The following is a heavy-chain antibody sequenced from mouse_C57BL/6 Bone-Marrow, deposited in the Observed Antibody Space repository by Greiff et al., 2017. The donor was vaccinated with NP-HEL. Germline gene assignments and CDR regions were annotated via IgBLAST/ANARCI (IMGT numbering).Heavy chain of an antibody. J-gene: IGHJ2*01. D-gene: IGHD2-3*01. CDR2: ISYDGSN. V-gene: IGHV3-6*01. CDR3: ARDYEFAY. CDR1: GYSITSGYY. Sequence: ESGPGLVKPSQSLSLTCSVTGYSITSGYYWNWIRQFPGNKLEWMGYISYDGSNNYNSSLKNRISITRDTSKNQFFLKWNSVTTEDTATYYCARDYEFAYWGQGTTLTVSS.